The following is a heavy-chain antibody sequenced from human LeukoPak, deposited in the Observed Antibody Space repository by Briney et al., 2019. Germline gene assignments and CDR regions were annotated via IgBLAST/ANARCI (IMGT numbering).Heavy chain of an antibody. CDR1: GYTFTIYY. CDR2: ISPNSGGT. V-gene: IGHV1-2*02. CDR3: AREGSSGARNAFDI. J-gene: IGHJ3*02. D-gene: IGHD6-19*01. Sequence: ASVKVSFKASGYTFTIYYMHWVRQAPGQGREWMGWISPNSGGTNYAQKFQGRVTMTRDSSISTAYMELSRLRFDYTAVYYCAREGSSGARNAFDIWGQGTMVTVSS.